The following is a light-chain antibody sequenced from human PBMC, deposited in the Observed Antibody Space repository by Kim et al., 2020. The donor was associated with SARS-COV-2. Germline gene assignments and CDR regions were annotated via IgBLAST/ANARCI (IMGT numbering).Light chain of an antibody. CDR2: KAS. CDR1: QSISNW. Sequence: ASVGDRVTITGRASQSISNWLVWYQQKPGKAPKRLIKKASSLETGGPSRFSGSGSGTEFTLTFSSLQPDDFATQYCQQYNSYPWKFGQGTKVDIK. CDR3: QQYNSYPWK. V-gene: IGKV1-5*03. J-gene: IGKJ1*01.